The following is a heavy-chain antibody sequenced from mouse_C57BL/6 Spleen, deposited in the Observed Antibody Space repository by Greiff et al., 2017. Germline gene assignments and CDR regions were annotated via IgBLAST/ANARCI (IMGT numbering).Heavy chain of an antibody. CDR1: GFNIKDYY. CDR3: TTSGSNNYYAMDY. J-gene: IGHJ4*01. Sequence: VQLQQSGAELVRPGASVKLSCTASGFNIKDYYMHWVKQRPEQGLEWIGRIDPEDGDTEYAPKFQGKATMTADTSSTTAYLQLSSLKSEDTAVYYCTTSGSNNYYAMDYWGQGTSVTVSS. D-gene: IGHD1-1*01. CDR2: IDPEDGDT. V-gene: IGHV14-1*01.